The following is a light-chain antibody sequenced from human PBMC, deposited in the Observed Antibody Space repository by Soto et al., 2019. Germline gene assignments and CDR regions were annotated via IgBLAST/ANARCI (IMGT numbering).Light chain of an antibody. CDR3: QQFNNWPVT. J-gene: IGKJ3*01. V-gene: IGKV1D-13*01. Sequence: ANQLTQSTSSLSASVGDRVTITCRASQAISSALAWYQQKPGKPPKLLIYDASTLQSGVPSRFSGTASGTDFTLTINSLQPEDFATYYCQQFNNWPVTFGPGTKVDIK. CDR1: QAISSA. CDR2: DAS.